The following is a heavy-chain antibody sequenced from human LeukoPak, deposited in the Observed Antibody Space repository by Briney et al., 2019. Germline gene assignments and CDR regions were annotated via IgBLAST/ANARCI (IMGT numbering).Heavy chain of an antibody. CDR1: GYTFTGYY. J-gene: IGHJ3*02. V-gene: IGHV1-2*02. Sequence: ASVKVSCKASGYTFTGYYMHWVRQAPGQGLEGMGWINPNSGGTNYAQKFQGRVTMTRDTSISTAYMELSRLRSDDTAVYYCARVDTMIVVVIPTYVEAFDIWGQGTMVTVSS. CDR3: ARVDTMIVVVIPTYVEAFDI. CDR2: INPNSGGT. D-gene: IGHD3-22*01.